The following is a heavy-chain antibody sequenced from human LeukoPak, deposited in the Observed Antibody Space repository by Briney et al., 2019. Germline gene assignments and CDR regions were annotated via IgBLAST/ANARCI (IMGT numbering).Heavy chain of an antibody. J-gene: IGHJ4*02. CDR1: GFTFTNYW. CDR3: ARLREIPVFGVVTKSTSYFDY. CDR2: IKQDRSEK. Sequence: GGSLRLSCAASGFTFTNYWMSWVRQAPGKGLELVAKIKQDRSEKYYVDSVKGRFTISRDNAKNSLYLQMNSLIAEDTAVYYCARLREIPVFGVVTKSTSYFDYWGQGTLVTVSS. D-gene: IGHD3-3*01. V-gene: IGHV3-7*01.